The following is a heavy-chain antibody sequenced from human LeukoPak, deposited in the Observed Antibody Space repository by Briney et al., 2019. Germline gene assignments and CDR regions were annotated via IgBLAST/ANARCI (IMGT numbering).Heavy chain of an antibody. J-gene: IGHJ5*02. Sequence: ASVTVSCKASGYTFTSYHISWVRQAPGQGLEWMGWISAYNGNTNYAQKLQGRVTMTTDTSTSTAYMELRSLRSDDTAVYYCARDHAAGWELPLNWFDPWGQGTLVTVSS. CDR2: ISAYNGNT. CDR1: GYTFTSYH. V-gene: IGHV1-18*01. D-gene: IGHD4-23*01. CDR3: ARDHAAGWELPLNWFDP.